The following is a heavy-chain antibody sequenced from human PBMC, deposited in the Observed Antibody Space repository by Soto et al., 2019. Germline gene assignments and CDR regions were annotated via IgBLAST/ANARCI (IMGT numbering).Heavy chain of an antibody. V-gene: IGHV3-23*01. CDR2: ISGSGGST. Sequence: GGVLRPSCAASGFTFSSYAMSWVRQAQGKGLEWVSAISGSGGSTYYADSVKGRFTISRDNSKNTLYLQMNSLRAEDTAVYYCAKDKVTGIAAAGRFDNWGQGTLVTV. CDR3: AKDKVTGIAAAGRFDN. D-gene: IGHD6-13*01. J-gene: IGHJ4*02. CDR1: GFTFSSYA.